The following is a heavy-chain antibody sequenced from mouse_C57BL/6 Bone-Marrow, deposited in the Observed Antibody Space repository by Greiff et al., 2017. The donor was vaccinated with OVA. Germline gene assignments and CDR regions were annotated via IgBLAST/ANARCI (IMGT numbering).Heavy chain of an antibody. CDR2: IYPGDGDT. CDR3: ARWVAY. CDR1: GYAFSSSW. J-gene: IGHJ2*01. V-gene: IGHV1-82*01. Sequence: VQLQESGPELVKPGASVKISCKASGYAFSSSWMNWVKQRPGKGLEWIGRIYPGDGDTNYNGKFKGKATLTADKSSSTAYMQLSSLTSEDSAVYFCARWVAYWGQGTTLTVSS.